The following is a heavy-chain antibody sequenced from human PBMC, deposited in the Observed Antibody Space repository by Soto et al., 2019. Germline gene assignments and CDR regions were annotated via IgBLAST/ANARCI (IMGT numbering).Heavy chain of an antibody. CDR1: GFTVSSNY. D-gene: IGHD1-26*01. J-gene: IGHJ6*02. CDR3: ARGVGATRFGYYYYGMDV. Sequence: GGSLRLSCAASGFTVSSNYMSWVRQAPGKGLEWDSVIYSGGSTYYADSGKGRFTISRHNSKNTLYLQMNSLRAEYTAVYYCARGVGATRFGYYYYGMDVWGQGTTVTVSS. V-gene: IGHV3-53*04. CDR2: IYSGGST.